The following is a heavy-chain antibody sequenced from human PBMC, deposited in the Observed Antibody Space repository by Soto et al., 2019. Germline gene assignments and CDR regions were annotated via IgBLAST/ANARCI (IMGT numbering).Heavy chain of an antibody. V-gene: IGHV3-23*01. J-gene: IGHJ4*02. Sequence: GGSMRLSCAASEFTFSNFAMRWVSQAQGKGLEWFSAISGSGGSTYYTDSVKGRLTISRDTSKNKLYLQMNSLNAEDTALYYCANLWVLLSRAPVSASDYWSRGTLVTV. CDR1: EFTFSNFA. D-gene: IGHD3-3*01. CDR2: ISGSGGST. CDR3: ANLWVLLSRAPVSASDY.